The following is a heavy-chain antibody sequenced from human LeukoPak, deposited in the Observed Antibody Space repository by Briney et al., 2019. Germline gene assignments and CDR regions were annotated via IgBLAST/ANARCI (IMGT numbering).Heavy chain of an antibody. CDR1: GFTFSSYW. D-gene: IGHD3-3*01. V-gene: IGHV3-74*01. CDR3: AQSTLYYDFWSGYSNFDY. Sequence: GGSPRLSCAASGFTFSSYWMHWVRQAPGKGLVWVSRINSDGSSTSYADSVKGRFTISRDNAKNTLYLQMNSLRAEDTAVYYCAQSTLYYDFWSGYSNFDYWGQGTLVTVSS. J-gene: IGHJ4*02. CDR2: INSDGSST.